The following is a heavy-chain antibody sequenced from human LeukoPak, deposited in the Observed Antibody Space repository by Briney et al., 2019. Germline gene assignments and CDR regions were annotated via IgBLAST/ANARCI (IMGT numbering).Heavy chain of an antibody. J-gene: IGHJ6*03. D-gene: IGHD3-10*01. CDR3: AKSWGSGSKYYYYYMDV. CDR1: GFTFDDYA. CDR2: ISWNSGSI. Sequence: GGSLRLSCAASGFTFDDYAMHWVREAPGKGLEWVSGISWNSGSIGYADSVKGRFTISRDNAKNSLYLQMNSLRAEDTALYYCAKSWGSGSKYYYYYMDVWGKGTTVTVSS. V-gene: IGHV3-9*01.